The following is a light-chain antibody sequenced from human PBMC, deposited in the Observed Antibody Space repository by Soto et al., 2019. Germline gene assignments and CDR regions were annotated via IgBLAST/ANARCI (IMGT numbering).Light chain of an antibody. Sequence: EIVLTRSPDTLSLSPGERATLSCRTSQSVRSSHLAWYQQKPGQAPRLLIYGASSRATGIPDRFSGSGSGTDFTLTISRLEPEDFAVYHCQQYSSSPLTFGGGTKVDIK. CDR1: QSVRSSH. CDR3: QQYSSSPLT. V-gene: IGKV3-20*01. J-gene: IGKJ4*01. CDR2: GAS.